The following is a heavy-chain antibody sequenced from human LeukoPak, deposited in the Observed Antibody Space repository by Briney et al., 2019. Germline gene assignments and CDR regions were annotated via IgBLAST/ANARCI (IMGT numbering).Heavy chain of an antibody. CDR3: ARGHRVRGAVYYYYGMDV. D-gene: IGHD3-10*01. Sequence: KSSETLSLTCTVSGGSIGSGGYYWSWIRQHPGKGLEWIGYIYYSGSTYYNPSLKSRVTISVDTSKNQFSLKLSSVTAADTAVYYCARGHRVRGAVYYYYGMDVWGQGTTVTVSS. CDR2: IYYSGST. J-gene: IGHJ6*02. V-gene: IGHV4-31*03. CDR1: GGSIGSGGYY.